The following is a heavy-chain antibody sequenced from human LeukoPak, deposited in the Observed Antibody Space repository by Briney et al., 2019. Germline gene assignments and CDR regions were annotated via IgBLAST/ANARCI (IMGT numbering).Heavy chain of an antibody. Sequence: SETLSLTCTVSGGSISSSSYSWGWIRQPPGKGLEWIGSIYYSGSTYYNPSLKSRVTISVDTSKNQFSLKLSSVTAADTAVYYCARTLLPGAAAGRRYFDYWGQGTLVTVSS. D-gene: IGHD6-13*01. J-gene: IGHJ4*02. CDR2: IYYSGST. CDR3: ARTLLPGAAAGRRYFDY. CDR1: GGSISSSSYS. V-gene: IGHV4-39*01.